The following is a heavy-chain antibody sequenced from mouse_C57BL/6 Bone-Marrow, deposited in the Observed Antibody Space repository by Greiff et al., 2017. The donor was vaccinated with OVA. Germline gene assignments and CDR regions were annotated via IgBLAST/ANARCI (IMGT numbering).Heavy chain of an antibody. D-gene: IGHD1-1*02. CDR2: IYPSDSET. Sequence: QVQLQQPGAELVRPGSSVKLSCKASGYTFTSYWMDWVKQRPRQGLEWIGNIYPSDSETHYNQKFKDKATLTVDKSSSTAYMQLSSLTSEDSAVYYCARRGGGNYWYFDVWGTGTTVTVSS. V-gene: IGHV1-61*01. J-gene: IGHJ1*03. CDR1: GYTFTSYW. CDR3: ARRGGGNYWYFDV.